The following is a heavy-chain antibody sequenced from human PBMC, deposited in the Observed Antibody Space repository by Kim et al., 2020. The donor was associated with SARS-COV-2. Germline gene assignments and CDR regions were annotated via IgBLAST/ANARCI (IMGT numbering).Heavy chain of an antibody. V-gene: IGHV3-21*01. CDR1: GFTFSSYS. D-gene: IGHD3-22*01. CDR3: ARDYYDSSGYGYYGMDV. J-gene: IGHJ6*02. Sequence: GGSLRLSCAASGFTFSSYSMNWVRQAPGKGLEWVSSISSSSSYIYYADSVKGRFTISRDTAKNSLYLQMNSLRAEETAVYYCARDYYDSSGYGYYGMDVWGQGTTVTVSS. CDR2: ISSSSSYI.